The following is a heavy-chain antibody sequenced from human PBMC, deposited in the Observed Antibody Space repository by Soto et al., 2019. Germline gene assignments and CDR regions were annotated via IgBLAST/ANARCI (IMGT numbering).Heavy chain of an antibody. J-gene: IGHJ4*02. D-gene: IGHD2-2*01. CDR1: GGTFNNYV. CDR2: IIPILGTA. CDR3: AGRCDSTSCLAHFDY. Sequence: QVQLVQSGAEVKKPGSSVKVSCKASGGTFNNYVINWVRQAPGQGLEWIGGIIPILGTANYAQKFQGRVTITADKSTSTAYMELNSLRSEDTAVYYCAGRCDSTSCLAHFDYWGQGTLVTVSS. V-gene: IGHV1-69*06.